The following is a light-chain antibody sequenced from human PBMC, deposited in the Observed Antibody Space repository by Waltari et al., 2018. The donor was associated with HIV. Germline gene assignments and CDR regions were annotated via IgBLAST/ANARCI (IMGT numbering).Light chain of an antibody. CDR3: QQYNNWPSLT. CDR1: QSINNN. CDR2: GAS. J-gene: IGKJ4*01. V-gene: IGKV3-15*01. Sequence: PGERTTLSCRASQSINNNLAWYQQRPGQAPRLLIFGASTRATGIPARFSGSGSGTEFTLTITSLQSEDFAVYYCQQYNNWPSLTFGGGTKVEIK.